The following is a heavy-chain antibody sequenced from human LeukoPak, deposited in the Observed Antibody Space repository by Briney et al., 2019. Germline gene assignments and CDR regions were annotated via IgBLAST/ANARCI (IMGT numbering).Heavy chain of an antibody. Sequence: GASVKVSCKTSGYNFNRYTITWVRQAPGQGLEWMGWVSTSNGATNYAEKFQGRVTMTTEAVTKTAYMELRRLTSGDTAMYFCARVSDTSMLTPGFDSWGQGTLVTVS. CDR3: ARVSDTSMLTPGFDS. V-gene: IGHV1-18*01. CDR1: GYNFNRYT. D-gene: IGHD5-18*01. CDR2: VSTSNGAT. J-gene: IGHJ4*02.